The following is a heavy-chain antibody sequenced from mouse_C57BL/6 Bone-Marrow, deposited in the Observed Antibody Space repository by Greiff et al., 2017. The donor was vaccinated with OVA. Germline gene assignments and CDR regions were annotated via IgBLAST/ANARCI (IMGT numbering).Heavy chain of an antibody. CDR3: ARRQGGGWFAY. V-gene: IGHV1-82*01. J-gene: IGHJ3*01. Sequence: QVQLKQSGPELVKPGASVKISCKASGYAFSSSWMNWVKQRPGKGLEWIGRIYPGDGDTNYNGKFKGKATLTADKSSSTAYMQLSSLTSEDSAVYFCARRQGGGWFAYWGQGTLVTVSA. CDR1: GYAFSSSW. D-gene: IGHD6-1*01. CDR2: IYPGDGDT.